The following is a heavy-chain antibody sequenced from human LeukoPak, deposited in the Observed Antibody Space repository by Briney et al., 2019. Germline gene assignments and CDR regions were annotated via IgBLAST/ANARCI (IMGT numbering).Heavy chain of an antibody. J-gene: IGHJ1*01. D-gene: IGHD4-17*01. CDR3: ARHYGDYGIEYFQH. Sequence: PSETLSLTCTVSGGSISSGDDYWSWIRQPPGKALAWIGYIYYSGSTNYNPSLKSRVTISVDTSKNQFSLKLSSVTAADTAVYYCARHYGDYGIEYFQHWGQGTLVTVSS. V-gene: IGHV4-30-4*01. CDR2: IYYSGST. CDR1: GGSISSGDDY.